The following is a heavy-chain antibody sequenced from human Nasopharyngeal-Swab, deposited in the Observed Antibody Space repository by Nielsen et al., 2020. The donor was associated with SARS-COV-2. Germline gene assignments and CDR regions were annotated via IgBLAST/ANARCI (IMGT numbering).Heavy chain of an antibody. CDR3: AKWSQVTTDAFDI. CDR1: GFTFSSYA. J-gene: IGHJ3*02. D-gene: IGHD2-21*02. Sequence: GESLKISCAASGFTFSSYAMSWVRQAPGKGLEWVSAISGSGGSTYYADSVKGRFTIPRDNSKNTLYLQMNSLRAEDTAVYYCAKWSQVTTDAFDIWGQGTMVTVSS. V-gene: IGHV3-23*01. CDR2: ISGSGGST.